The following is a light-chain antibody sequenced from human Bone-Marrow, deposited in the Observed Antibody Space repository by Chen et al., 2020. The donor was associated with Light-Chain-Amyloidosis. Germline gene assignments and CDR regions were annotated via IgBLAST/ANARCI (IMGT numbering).Light chain of an antibody. CDR1: NIGSTS. CDR2: DDS. V-gene: IGLV3-21*02. Sequence: SYVLPQPSSLSVAPGQTATFACGGNNIGSTSVHWYQQTPGQAPLLVVYDDSDRPAGIPERLSGSNSGNTATLTISRVEAGDEADYYCQVWDRSSDRPVFGGGTKLTVL. J-gene: IGLJ3*02. CDR3: QVWDRSSDRPV.